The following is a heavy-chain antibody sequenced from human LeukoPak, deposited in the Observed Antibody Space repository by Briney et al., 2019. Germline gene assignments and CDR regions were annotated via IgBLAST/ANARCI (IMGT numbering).Heavy chain of an antibody. CDR3: AIHYYDSSGHLDY. CDR1: GFTFSSYA. V-gene: IGHV3-23*01. J-gene: IGHJ4*02. CDR2: ISGSGGST. D-gene: IGHD3-22*01. Sequence: GGSLRLSCAASGFTFSSYAISWVRQAPGKGLEWVSAISGSGGSTYYADSLKGRFTISRENSKNTLYLQLNSLRAEDTAVYYCAIHYYDSSGHLDYWGQGTLVTVSS.